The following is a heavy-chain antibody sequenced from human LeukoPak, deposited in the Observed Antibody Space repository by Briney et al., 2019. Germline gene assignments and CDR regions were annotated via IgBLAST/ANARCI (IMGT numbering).Heavy chain of an antibody. D-gene: IGHD3-22*01. J-gene: IGHJ4*02. CDR1: GFTFSSYA. CDR2: ISGSGGST. Sequence: AGGSLRLSCAASGFTFSSYAMSWVRQAPGKGLEWVSAISGSGGSTYYADSVKGRFTISRDNSKNTLYLQMNSLRAEDTAVYYCAKSGDYYDSSALNYWGQGTLVTVSS. CDR3: AKSGDYYDSSALNY. V-gene: IGHV3-23*01.